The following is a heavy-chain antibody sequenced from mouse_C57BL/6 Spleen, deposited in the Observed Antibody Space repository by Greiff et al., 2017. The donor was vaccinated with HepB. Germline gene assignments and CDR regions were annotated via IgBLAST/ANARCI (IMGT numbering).Heavy chain of an antibody. D-gene: IGHD1-1*01. V-gene: IGHV3-6*01. CDR2: ISYDGSN. CDR1: GYSITSGYY. CDR3: ASLANWFAY. Sequence: EVKLQESGPGLVKPSQSLSLTCSVTGYSITSGYYWNWIRQFPGNKLEWMGYISYDGSNNYNPSLKNRISITRDTSKNQFFLKLNSVTTEDTATYYCASLANWFAYWGQGTLVTVSA. J-gene: IGHJ3*01.